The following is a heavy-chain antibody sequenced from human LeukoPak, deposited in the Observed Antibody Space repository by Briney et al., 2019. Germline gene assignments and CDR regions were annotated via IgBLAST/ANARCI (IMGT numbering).Heavy chain of an antibody. Sequence: GGSLRLSCAASGFTFSGYWMSWVRQAPGKGLEWVANINQDGSGKYYVDSVKGRFTISRDNAKNSLYLQMNSLRAEDTAVYYCARKKPLGYCSSTSCYSDYYYGMDVWGKGTTVTVSS. CDR1: GFTFSGYW. CDR2: INQDGSGK. J-gene: IGHJ6*04. CDR3: ARKKPLGYCSSTSCYSDYYYGMDV. V-gene: IGHV3-7*03. D-gene: IGHD2-2*01.